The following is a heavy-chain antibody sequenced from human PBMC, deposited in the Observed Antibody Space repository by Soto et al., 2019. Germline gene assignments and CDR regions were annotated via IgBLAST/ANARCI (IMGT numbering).Heavy chain of an antibody. Sequence: PGGSLRLSCAASGFTFNNYAMSWVRQAPGKGLEWVSGISATGGSTDDADSVKGRFTISRDNSKNTLYLQMNSLRAEDTAVYYCAKAYSSGWSIFDYWGQGTLVTVPS. J-gene: IGHJ4*02. CDR3: AKAYSSGWSIFDY. D-gene: IGHD6-19*01. CDR2: ISATGGST. CDR1: GFTFNNYA. V-gene: IGHV3-23*01.